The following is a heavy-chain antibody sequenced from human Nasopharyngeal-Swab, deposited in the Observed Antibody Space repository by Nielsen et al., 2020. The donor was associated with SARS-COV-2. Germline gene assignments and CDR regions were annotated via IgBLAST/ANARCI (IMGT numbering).Heavy chain of an antibody. CDR3: ARPLRYCSGGSCYSGWDYYYYYYMDV. CDR2: IKQDGSEK. D-gene: IGHD2-15*01. CDR1: GFTFSSYW. J-gene: IGHJ6*03. Sequence: GGSLRLSCAASGFTFSSYWMSWVRQAPGKGLEWVANIKQDGSEKYYVDSVKGRFTISRDNAKNSLYLQMNSLRAEDTAVYYCARPLRYCSGGSCYSGWDYYYYYYMDVWGKGTTVTVSS. V-gene: IGHV3-7*04.